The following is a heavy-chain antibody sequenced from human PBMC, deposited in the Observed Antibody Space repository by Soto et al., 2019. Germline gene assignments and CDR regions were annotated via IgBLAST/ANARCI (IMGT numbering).Heavy chain of an antibody. CDR2: ISYDGSNK. CDR3: AKDRVGAPGGY. J-gene: IGHJ4*02. D-gene: IGHD1-26*01. Sequence: HPGGSLRLSCAASGFTFSSYGMHWVRQAPGKGLEWVAVISYDGSNKYYADSVKGRFTISRDNSKNTLYLQMNSLRAEDTAVYYCAKDRVGAPGGYWGQGTLVTVSS. V-gene: IGHV3-30*18. CDR1: GFTFSSYG.